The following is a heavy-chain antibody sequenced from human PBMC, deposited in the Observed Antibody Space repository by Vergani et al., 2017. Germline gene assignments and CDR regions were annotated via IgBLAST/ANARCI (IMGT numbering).Heavy chain of an antibody. CDR2: ISAYNGNT. CDR3: ARAWDTEDSSSWFDY. D-gene: IGHD6-13*01. J-gene: IGHJ4*02. CDR1: GYTFTSYG. Sequence: QVQLVQSGAEVKKPGASVKVSRKASGYTFTSYGISWVRQAPGQGREWMGWISAYNGNTNYAQKLQGRVTMTTDTSTSTAYMELRSLRSDDTAVYYCARAWDTEDSSSWFDYWGQGTLVTVSS. V-gene: IGHV1-18*01.